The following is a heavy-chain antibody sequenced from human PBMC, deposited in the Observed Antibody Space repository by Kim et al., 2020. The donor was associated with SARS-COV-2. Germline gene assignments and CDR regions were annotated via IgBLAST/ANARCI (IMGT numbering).Heavy chain of an antibody. D-gene: IGHD3-9*01. J-gene: IGHJ4*02. CDR1: GGSISSYY. Sequence: SETLSLTCTVSGGSISSYYWSWIRQPPGKGLEWIGYIYYSGSTNYNPSLKSRVTISVDTSKNQFSLKLSSVTAADTAVYYCAREHYDILTGYYGLFDYWGQGTLVTVSS. CDR2: IYYSGST. V-gene: IGHV4-59*13. CDR3: AREHYDILTGYYGLFDY.